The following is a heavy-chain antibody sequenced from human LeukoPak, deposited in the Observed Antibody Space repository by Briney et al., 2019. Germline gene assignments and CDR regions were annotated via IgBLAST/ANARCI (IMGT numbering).Heavy chain of an antibody. V-gene: IGHV3-30*18. D-gene: IGHD2-15*01. CDR3: AKSLPADYFDY. J-gene: IGHJ4*02. Sequence: GGSLRLSCAASGFTFSSDGMHWVRQAPGKGLEWVAVISYDGSNKDYADSVKGRFTISRDNSKNTLYLQMNSLRAEDTAVYYCAKSLPADYFDYWGQGTLVTVSS. CDR2: ISYDGSNK. CDR1: GFTFSSDG.